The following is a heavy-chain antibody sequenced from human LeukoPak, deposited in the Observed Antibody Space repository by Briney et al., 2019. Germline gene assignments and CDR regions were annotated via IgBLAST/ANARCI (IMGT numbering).Heavy chain of an antibody. CDR2: ISAYNGNT. CDR3: ASGGWLDKYFDN. Sequence: ASVKDSCRASGYTFTSYGIIWVRQAPGQGLEWMGWISAYNGNTNYAQKLQGRVTMTTDTSTSTAYMELRSLRSDDTAVYYCASGGWLDKYFDNWGQGTMVTVSS. CDR1: GYTFTSYG. V-gene: IGHV1-18*01. J-gene: IGHJ4*03. D-gene: IGHD6-19*01.